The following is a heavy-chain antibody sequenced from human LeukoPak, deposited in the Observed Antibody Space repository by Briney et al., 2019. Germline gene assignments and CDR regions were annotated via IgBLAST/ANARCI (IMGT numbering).Heavy chain of an antibody. CDR1: GGSISSGGYS. Sequence: SETLSLTCAVSGGSISSGGYSWSWIRQPPGKGLEWIGYIYHSGSTYYNPSLKSRVTISVDRSKNQFSLKLSSVTAADTAVYYCARVGAEDAFDIWGQGTVVTVSS. J-gene: IGHJ3*02. D-gene: IGHD1-26*01. CDR3: ARVGAEDAFDI. CDR2: IYHSGST. V-gene: IGHV4-30-2*01.